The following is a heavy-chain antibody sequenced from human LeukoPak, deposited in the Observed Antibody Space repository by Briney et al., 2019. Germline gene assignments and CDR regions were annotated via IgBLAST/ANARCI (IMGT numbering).Heavy chain of an antibody. D-gene: IGHD3-10*01. J-gene: IGHJ4*02. CDR3: ATMMYGSGNYYNSDY. CDR1: GGSFSGYY. Sequence: SETLSLTCAVYGGSFSGYYWSWIRHPPGKGLEWLGEINHSGSTYYSPSLKSRVTISIHTSKNQFSLRLSSVTAADTAVYYCATMMYGSGNYYNSDYWGQGTLVTVSS. V-gene: IGHV4-34*01. CDR2: INHSGST.